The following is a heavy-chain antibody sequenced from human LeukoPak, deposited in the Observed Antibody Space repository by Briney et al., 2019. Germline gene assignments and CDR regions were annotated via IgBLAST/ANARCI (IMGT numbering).Heavy chain of an antibody. CDR2: IYPGDSDT. Sequence: GESLKISCKGSEYSFTNYWIGWVRQMPGKGLEWMGIIYPGDSDTRYSPSFQGQVTISADKSISTAYLQWSSLKASDTAMYFCATYRGSYSKYFQHWGQGTLVTVYS. D-gene: IGHD3-10*01. CDR3: ATYRGSYSKYFQH. J-gene: IGHJ1*01. CDR1: EYSFTNYW. V-gene: IGHV5-51*01.